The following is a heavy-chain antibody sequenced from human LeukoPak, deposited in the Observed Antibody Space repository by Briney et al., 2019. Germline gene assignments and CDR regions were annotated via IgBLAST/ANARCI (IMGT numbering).Heavy chain of an antibody. V-gene: IGHV3-66*01. J-gene: IGHJ4*02. CDR2: IYSGGST. D-gene: IGHD3-10*01. Sequence: GGSLRLSCSTSGFTVSSNYRICLRQAPGRGLEWVSVIYSGGSTYYADSVKGRFTISRDNSKNTLFLQMNSLRAGDTAVYYCARGTVTMVDYWGQGTLVTVSS. CDR1: GFTVSSNY. CDR3: ARGTVTMVDY.